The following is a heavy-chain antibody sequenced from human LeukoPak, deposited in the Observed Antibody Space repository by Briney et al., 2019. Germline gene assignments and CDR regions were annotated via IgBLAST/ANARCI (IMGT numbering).Heavy chain of an antibody. Sequence: SETLSLTCAVSGASVSSSTYFWGWIRHPPGEGPEWLGSVSHSGATYYNPSLKSRVTISLDTSKNQITLTVTSVTVADTALYFCASRIVVSPTAIETWFDSWGQGTLVTVSS. V-gene: IGHV4-39*06. D-gene: IGHD2-2*01. CDR3: ASRIVVSPTAIETWFDS. J-gene: IGHJ5*01. CDR1: GASVSSSTYF. CDR2: VSHSGAT.